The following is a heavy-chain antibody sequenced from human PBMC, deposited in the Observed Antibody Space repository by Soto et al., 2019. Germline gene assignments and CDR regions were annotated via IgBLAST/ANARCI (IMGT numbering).Heavy chain of an antibody. CDR3: AREVIQNYYDLGNYYNLHHFDY. V-gene: IGHV4-59*01. J-gene: IGHJ4*02. CDR2: IYYSGST. Sequence: PSETLSLTCTVSGGSISGYYWSWIRQPPGKGLEWIGYIYYSGSTNYNPSLKSRVTISVDTSKNQFSLKLSSVTAADTAVYFCAREVIQNYYDLGNYYNLHHFDYWGQGTLVTVSS. D-gene: IGHD3-10*01. CDR1: GGSISGYY.